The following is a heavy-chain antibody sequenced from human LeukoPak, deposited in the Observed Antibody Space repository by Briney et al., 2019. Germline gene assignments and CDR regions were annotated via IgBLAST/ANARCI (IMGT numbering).Heavy chain of an antibody. D-gene: IGHD6-19*01. CDR2: IWYDGSNK. V-gene: IGHV3-33*08. CDR3: AREDIAVATYYGMDV. CDR1: GFTFSSYA. Sequence: GGSLRLSCAASGFTFSSYAMHWVRQAPGKGLEWVAVIWYDGSNKYYADSVKGRFTISRDNSKNTLYLQMNSLRAEDTAVYYCAREDIAVATYYGMDVWGQGTTVTVSS. J-gene: IGHJ6*02.